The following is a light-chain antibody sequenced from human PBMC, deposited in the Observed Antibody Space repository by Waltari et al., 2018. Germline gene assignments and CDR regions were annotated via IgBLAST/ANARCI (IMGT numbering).Light chain of an antibody. CDR3: CSYAGNRSVL. V-gene: IGLV2-23*02. J-gene: IGLJ3*02. CDR1: SSDVGTYNL. CDR2: EVS. Sequence: QSVLTQPVSVSGSPGQSITVSCSGSSSDVGTYNLVSWYQQHPGRAPKLLIYEVSLRPSGISSRFSGSKSGNTASLTVSGLQAEDEAEYSCCSYAGNRSVLFGGGTKLTVL.